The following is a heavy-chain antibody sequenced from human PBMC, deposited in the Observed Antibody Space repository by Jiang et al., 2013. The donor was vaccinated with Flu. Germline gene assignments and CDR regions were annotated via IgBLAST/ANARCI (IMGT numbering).Heavy chain of an antibody. V-gene: IGHV3-11*01. J-gene: IGHJ4*02. CDR2: IPGRGSNK. CDR1: GFIFSDYY. D-gene: IGHD2/OR15-2a*01. CDR3: ARYFLSQPRSEYSGSHYFDY. Sequence: QLVESGGGLVKPGGSLRLSCTASGFIFSDYYMIWIRQAPGKGLEWVSYIPGRGSNKYYADFVKGRFTVSRDNAKNSLFLQLNSLRAEDTAMYYCARYFLSQPRSEYSGSHYFDYWGQGALVTVSS.